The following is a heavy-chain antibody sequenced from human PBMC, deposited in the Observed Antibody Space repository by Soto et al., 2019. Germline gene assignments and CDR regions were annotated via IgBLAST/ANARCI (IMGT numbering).Heavy chain of an antibody. Sequence: SETLSLTCTVSGGSISSSSYYWGWLRQPPGKGLEWIGTILYSGSTYYSPSLKSRVAISVDTSKNQFSLKLSSVTAAATAVYYCASRRFSGGLYGMDVWGQGTTVTVSS. CDR2: ILYSGST. CDR3: ASRRFSGGLYGMDV. D-gene: IGHD3-10*01. CDR1: GGSISSSSYY. J-gene: IGHJ6*02. V-gene: IGHV4-39*01.